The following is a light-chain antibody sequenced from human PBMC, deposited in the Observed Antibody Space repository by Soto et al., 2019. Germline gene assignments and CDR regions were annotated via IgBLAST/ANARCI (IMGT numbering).Light chain of an antibody. J-gene: IGLJ2*01. CDR3: SSYTSSGTLVL. V-gene: IGLV2-14*01. Sequence: QSALTQPASGSGSPGQSITISCTGTSSDVGDYNFVSWYQQHPGKAPKLMFYDVSNRPSGVSDRFSGSKSGNTASLASSGLQAEDEGDYYCSSYTSSGTLVLFGGGTKLTVL. CDR2: DVS. CDR1: SSDVGDYNF.